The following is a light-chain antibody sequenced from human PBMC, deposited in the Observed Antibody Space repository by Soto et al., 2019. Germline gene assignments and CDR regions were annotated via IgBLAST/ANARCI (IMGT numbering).Light chain of an antibody. Sequence: ELVMTQSPATLSVSPGDRPTLPCRASQSVSRNLAWYQQNPGQAPRLLSYGASSRATCIQVRVSGSGSRTECTLTSSSLQSEDFAVYYCQQYYTWPLTFGQGTRLEIK. V-gene: IGKV3-15*01. CDR1: QSVSRN. J-gene: IGKJ5*01. CDR3: QQYYTWPLT. CDR2: GAS.